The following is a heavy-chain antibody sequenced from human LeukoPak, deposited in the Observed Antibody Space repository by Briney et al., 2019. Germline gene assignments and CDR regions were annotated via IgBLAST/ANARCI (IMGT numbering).Heavy chain of an antibody. Sequence: GGSLRLSCAASGFTFSSYSMNWVRQAPGKGLEWVANIKQDGSEKYYVDSVKGRFTISRDNAKSSLFLQMNSLRAEDTAVYYCARVAVVLDYWGQGTLVTVSS. CDR2: IKQDGSEK. V-gene: IGHV3-7*03. CDR1: GFTFSSYS. J-gene: IGHJ4*02. CDR3: ARVAVVLDY. D-gene: IGHD3-3*01.